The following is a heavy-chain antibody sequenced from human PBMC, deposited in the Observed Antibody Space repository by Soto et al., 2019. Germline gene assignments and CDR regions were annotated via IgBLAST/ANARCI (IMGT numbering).Heavy chain of an antibody. CDR2: INHSGST. D-gene: IGHD3-16*02. J-gene: IGHJ4*02. CDR1: GGSFSGYY. CDR3: ARGKLSDYVWGSYRYHFDY. V-gene: IGHV4-34*01. Sequence: PSETLSLTCAVYGGSFSGYYWSWIRQPPGKGLEWIGEINHSGSTNYNPSLKSRVTILVDTSKNQFSLKLSSVTAADTAVYYCARGKLSDYVWGSYRYHFDYWGQGTVVTVSS.